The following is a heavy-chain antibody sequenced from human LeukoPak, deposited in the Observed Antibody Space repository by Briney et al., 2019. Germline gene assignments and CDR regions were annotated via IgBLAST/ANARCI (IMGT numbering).Heavy chain of an antibody. CDR3: ARVAGLGMNEYLLH. V-gene: IGHV3-74*01. Sequence: GGSLRLSCAASGLTFNKSWMRWVRQGPGKGLEWVARINNDESDTSYAGPVKGRFTISRDNAKNTPYLQMNSLRADDTAVYFCARVAGLGMNEYLLHWGQGALVTVSS. D-gene: IGHD3-16*01. CDR1: GLTFNKSW. J-gene: IGHJ1*01. CDR2: INNDESDT.